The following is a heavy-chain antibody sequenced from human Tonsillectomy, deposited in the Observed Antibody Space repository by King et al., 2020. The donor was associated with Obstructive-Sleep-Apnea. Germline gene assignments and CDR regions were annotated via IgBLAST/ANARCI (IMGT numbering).Heavy chain of an antibody. J-gene: IGHJ4*02. CDR3: ASTVVVPAAIPGGYFDY. V-gene: IGHV4-38-2*02. CDR1: VYSISIGYY. CDR2: IYHSGST. Sequence: VQLQESGPGLVKPSETLSLTCTVSVYSISIGYYWGWIRQPPGKGLECIGSIYHSGSTYYNPSLKSRVTISVDTSKNQFSLKLSSVTAADTAVYYCASTVVVPAAIPGGYFDYWGQGTLVTVSS. D-gene: IGHD2-2*01.